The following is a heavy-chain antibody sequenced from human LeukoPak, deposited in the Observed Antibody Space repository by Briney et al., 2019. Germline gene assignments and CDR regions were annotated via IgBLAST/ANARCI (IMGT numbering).Heavy chain of an antibody. D-gene: IGHD1-26*01. CDR3: ARSTLELLGGMDV. Sequence: GGSLRLSCAASGFTFSSYAMSWVRQAPGKGLEWVSAISGSGGSTYYADSVKGRFTISRDNSKNTLYLQMGSLRAEDMAVYYCARSTLELLGGMDVWGQGTTVTVSS. CDR2: ISGSGGST. CDR1: GFTFSSYA. V-gene: IGHV3-23*01. J-gene: IGHJ6*02.